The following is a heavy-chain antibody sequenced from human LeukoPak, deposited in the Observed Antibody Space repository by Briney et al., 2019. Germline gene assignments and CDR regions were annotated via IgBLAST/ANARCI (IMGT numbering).Heavy chain of an antibody. CDR1: GFTFSSYE. D-gene: IGHD2-15*01. CDR2: ISSSGSTI. V-gene: IGHV3-48*03. J-gene: IGHJ3*02. CDR3: ARGSYCSGGSCYSGRAFDI. Sequence: GGSLRLSCAASGFTFSSYEMNWVRQAPGKGLEWVSYISSSGSTIYYADSVKGRFTISRDSAKNTLYLQMNSLRAEDTAVYYCARGSYCSGGSCYSGRAFDIWGQGTMVTVSS.